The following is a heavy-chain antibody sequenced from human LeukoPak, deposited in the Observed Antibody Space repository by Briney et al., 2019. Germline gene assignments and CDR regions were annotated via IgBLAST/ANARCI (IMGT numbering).Heavy chain of an antibody. J-gene: IGHJ4*02. CDR1: GYSISSGYY. CDR2: IYHSGST. V-gene: IGHV4-38-2*02. CDR3: ARHLGSAAADY. Sequence: SETLSLTCTVSGYSISSGYYWGWIRQPPGKGLEWIGSIYHSGSTYYNPSLKSRVTISVDTSKNQFSLKLSSVTAADTAVYYCARHLGSAAADYWGQGTLVTVSP. D-gene: IGHD6-13*01.